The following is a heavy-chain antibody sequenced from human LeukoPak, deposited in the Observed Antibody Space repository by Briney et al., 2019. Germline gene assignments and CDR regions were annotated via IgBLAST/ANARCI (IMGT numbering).Heavy chain of an antibody. Sequence: GGSLRLSCAASGFNFSSYAMHWVRQAPGKGLEYVSAISSNGGSTYYANSVKGRFTISRDNSKNTLYLQMGSLRAEDMAVYYCARVPNGQQLVSSWFDPWGQGTLVTVSS. D-gene: IGHD6-13*01. V-gene: IGHV3-64*01. J-gene: IGHJ5*02. CDR3: ARVPNGQQLVSSWFDP. CDR1: GFNFSSYA. CDR2: ISSNGGST.